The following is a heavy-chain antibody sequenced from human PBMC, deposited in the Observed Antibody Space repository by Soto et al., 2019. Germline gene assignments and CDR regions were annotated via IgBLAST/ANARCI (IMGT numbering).Heavy chain of an antibody. CDR1: GGSFSGYY. D-gene: IGHD2-2*02. J-gene: IGHJ4*02. Sequence: TSETLSLTCAGYGGSFSGYYWSWIRQPPGKGLEWIGEINHSGSTNYNPSHKSRVTISVDTSKNQFSLKLSSVTAADTAVYYCARGNAEYCSSTSCHIPSDLDDWGQGTLVT. CDR3: ARGNAEYCSSTSCHIPSDLDD. CDR2: INHSGST. V-gene: IGHV4-34*01.